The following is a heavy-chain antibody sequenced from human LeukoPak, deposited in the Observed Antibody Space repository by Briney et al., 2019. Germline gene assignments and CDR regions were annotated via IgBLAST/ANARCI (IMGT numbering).Heavy chain of an antibody. CDR2: INHSGST. V-gene: IGHV4-34*01. D-gene: IGHD6-13*01. Sequence: SETLSLTCAVYGGSFSGYYWSWIRQPPGKGLEWIGEINHSGSTNYNPSLKSRVTISVDTSKNQFSLKLSSVTAADTAVYYCARDDTGITAAGLIWGQGTLVTVSS. CDR1: GGSFSGYY. CDR3: ARDDTGITAAGLI. J-gene: IGHJ4*02.